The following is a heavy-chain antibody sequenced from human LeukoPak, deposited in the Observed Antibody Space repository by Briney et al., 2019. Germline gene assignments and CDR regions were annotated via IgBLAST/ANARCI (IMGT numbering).Heavy chain of an antibody. J-gene: IGHJ6*02. CDR3: SLARSEYHYGMDV. CDR2: TYYRSKWYY. Sequence: SQTLSLTCAISGDSVSSISVAWTWIRQSPSRGLEWPGRTYYRSKWYYEYAISVKSRINISPDTSKNQFSLQLTSVTPEDTAVYYCSLARSEYHYGMDVWGQGTTVTVSS. V-gene: IGHV6-1*01. CDR1: GDSVSSISVA.